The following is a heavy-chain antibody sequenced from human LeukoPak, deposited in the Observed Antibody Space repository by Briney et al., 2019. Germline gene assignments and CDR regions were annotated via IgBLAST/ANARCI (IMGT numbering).Heavy chain of an antibody. CDR3: ARDTPMDYGDYFNWFDP. V-gene: IGHV1-18*01. CDR1: GYTFTSYG. Sequence: ASVKVSCKASGYTFTSYGIGWVRQAPGQGLEWMGWISAYNGNTNYAQKLQGRVTMTTDTSTSTAYMELRSPRSDDTAVYYCARDTPMDYGDYFNWFDPWGQGTLVTVSS. CDR2: ISAYNGNT. D-gene: IGHD4-17*01. J-gene: IGHJ5*02.